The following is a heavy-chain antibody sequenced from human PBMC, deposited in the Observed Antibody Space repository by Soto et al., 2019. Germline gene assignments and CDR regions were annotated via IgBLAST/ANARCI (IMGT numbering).Heavy chain of an antibody. CDR1: GCSFAGYW. J-gene: IGHJ4*02. D-gene: IGHD3-22*01. V-gene: IGHV5-10-1*01. CDR3: ARQIYDSDTGPNFQYYFDS. Sequence: GESLKISCKGSGCSFAGYWITWVRQKPGKGLEWMGRIDPSDSQTYYSPSFRGHVTISVTKSITTVFLQWSSLRASDTAMYYCARQIYDSDTGPNFQYYFDSWGQGTPVTVSS. CDR2: IDPSDSQT.